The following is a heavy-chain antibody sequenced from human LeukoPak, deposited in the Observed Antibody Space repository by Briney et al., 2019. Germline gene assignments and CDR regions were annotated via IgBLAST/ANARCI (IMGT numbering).Heavy chain of an antibody. CDR2: TSWTSGNI. D-gene: IGHD2-15*01. CDR3: AKTRGPKGYEDFDY. V-gene: IGHV3-9*01. Sequence: KGLEWVSGTSWTSGNIGYADSVEGRFTISRDNAKNSLYLQMNSLRPEDTAFYYCAKTRGPKGYEDFDYWGQGTLVTVSS. J-gene: IGHJ4*02.